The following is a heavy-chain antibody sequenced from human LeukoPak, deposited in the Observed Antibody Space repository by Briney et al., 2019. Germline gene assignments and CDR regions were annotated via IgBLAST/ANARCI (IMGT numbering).Heavy chain of an antibody. V-gene: IGHV1-46*01. J-gene: IGHJ5*02. CDR3: ARDNSVEDTAWWFDP. CDR1: GYTFTDYY. Sequence: ASVKVSCKASGYTFTDYYIHWVRQAPGQGLEWMGIINPSGGSTSYAQKFQGRVTMTRDMSTSTDYMELSSLRSEDTAVYYCARDNSVEDTAWWFDPWGQGTLVTVSS. D-gene: IGHD4-23*01. CDR2: INPSGGST.